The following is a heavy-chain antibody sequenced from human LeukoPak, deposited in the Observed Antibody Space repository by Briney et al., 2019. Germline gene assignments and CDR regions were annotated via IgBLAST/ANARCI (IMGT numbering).Heavy chain of an antibody. Sequence: QPGGSLRLSCAASGIAFSSYAMSWVRQAPGKGLEWVSAISGSGTNRYYADSVKGRFTVSRDNSRNTVFLQMNSLRAEDTAVYYCAKRGGYYPYYYYGMDVWGQGTTVTVSS. J-gene: IGHJ6*02. CDR1: GIAFSSYA. CDR2: ISGSGTNR. D-gene: IGHD3-22*01. CDR3: AKRGGYYPYYYYGMDV. V-gene: IGHV3-23*01.